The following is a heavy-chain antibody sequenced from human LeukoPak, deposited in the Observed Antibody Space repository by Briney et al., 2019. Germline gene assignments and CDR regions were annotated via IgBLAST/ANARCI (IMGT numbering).Heavy chain of an antibody. D-gene: IGHD2-15*01. Sequence: SQTLSLTCTVSGGSISSGSYYWSWIRQPPGKGLEWIGYIYYSGSTYYNPSLKSRVTISVDTSKNQFSLKLSSVTAADTAVYYCARERVYCSGGSCYPYYGMDVWGQGTTVTVSS. CDR2: IYYSGST. CDR1: GGSISSGSYY. J-gene: IGHJ6*02. V-gene: IGHV4-30-4*08. CDR3: ARERVYCSGGSCYPYYGMDV.